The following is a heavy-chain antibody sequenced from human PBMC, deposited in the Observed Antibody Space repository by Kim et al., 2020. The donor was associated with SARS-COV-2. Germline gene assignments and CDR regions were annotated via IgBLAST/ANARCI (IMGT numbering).Heavy chain of an antibody. D-gene: IGHD2-15*01. J-gene: IGHJ6*03. CDR1: GGTFSSYA. Sequence: SVKVSCKASGGTFSSYAISWVRQAPGQGLEWMGGIIPIFGTANYAQKFQGRVTITADESTSTAYMELSSLRSEDTAVYYCATRGNVVVAASPYYYYYMDVWGKGTTVTVSS. V-gene: IGHV1-69*13. CDR3: ATRGNVVVAASPYYYYYMDV. CDR2: IIPIFGTA.